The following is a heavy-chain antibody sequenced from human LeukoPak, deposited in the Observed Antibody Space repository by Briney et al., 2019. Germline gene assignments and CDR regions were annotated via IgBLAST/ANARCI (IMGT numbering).Heavy chain of an antibody. CDR1: GGTFSSYA. CDR3: ARISGYDWFNYYYYYGMDV. Sequence: GASVKVSCKASGGTFSSYAISWVRQAPGQGLEWMGRIIPILGIANYAQKFQGRVTMTRNTSISTAYMELSSLRSEDTAVYYCARISGYDWFNYYYYYGMDVWGQGTTVTVSS. V-gene: IGHV1-69*04. J-gene: IGHJ6*02. D-gene: IGHD5-12*01. CDR2: IIPILGIA.